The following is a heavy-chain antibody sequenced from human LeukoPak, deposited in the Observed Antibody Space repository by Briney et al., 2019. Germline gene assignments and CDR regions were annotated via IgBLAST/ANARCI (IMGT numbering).Heavy chain of an antibody. D-gene: IGHD6-6*01. J-gene: IGHJ4*02. CDR2: IYTSGST. V-gene: IGHV4-4*07. Sequence: PSETLSLTCTVSGGSISSYYWSWIRQPAGKGLEWIGRIYTSGSTNYNPSLKSRVTMSVDTSKNQFSLKLSSVTAADTAVYYCARDSIEYSSSSWDYWGQGTLVTVSS. CDR3: ARDSIEYSSSSWDY. CDR1: GGSISSYY.